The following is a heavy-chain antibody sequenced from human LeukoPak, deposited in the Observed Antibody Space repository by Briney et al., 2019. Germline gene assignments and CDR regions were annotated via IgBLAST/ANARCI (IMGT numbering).Heavy chain of an antibody. CDR3: ARASGAIVETATMGSY. CDR2: ISSSSSSI. D-gene: IGHD5-18*01. Sequence: GGSLRLSCAASGFTFNSYSMNWVRQAPGKGLEWVSSISSSSSSIYYADSVKGRFTISRDNAKNSLYLQMNSLRAEDTAVYYCARASGAIVETATMGSYWGQGTLVTVSS. CDR1: GFTFNSYS. V-gene: IGHV3-21*01. J-gene: IGHJ4*02.